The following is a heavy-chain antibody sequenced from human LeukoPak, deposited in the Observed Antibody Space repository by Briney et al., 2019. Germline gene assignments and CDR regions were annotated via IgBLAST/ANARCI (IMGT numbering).Heavy chain of an antibody. CDR3: ARGATISETGYFDF. CDR2: IDHRGDT. D-gene: IGHD5-24*01. J-gene: IGHJ4*03. Sequence: SETLSLTCAVYGGSFSRYYGSWIRQSPGKGLEWIAEIDHRGDTNYNPSVKSRVTISVDTSKNQFSLKVRSLSAADAAVCYCARGATISETGYFDFWGQGTLVTVSS. CDR1: GGSFSRYY. V-gene: IGHV4-34*01.